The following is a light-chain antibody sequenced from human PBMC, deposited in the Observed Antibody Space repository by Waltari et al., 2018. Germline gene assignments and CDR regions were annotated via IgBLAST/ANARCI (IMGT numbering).Light chain of an antibody. CDR3: YQHSSGLT. V-gene: IGKV3-11*01. Sequence: VILTQSPATLSLSPGERATLSCRASQSVSSYLAWYQQKPGQAPRLLIYGASSRATGIPDRFSGSGSGTDFTLTISSLEPEDVGVYHCYQHSSGLTFGGGTKVEIK. CDR2: GAS. J-gene: IGKJ4*01. CDR1: QSVSSY.